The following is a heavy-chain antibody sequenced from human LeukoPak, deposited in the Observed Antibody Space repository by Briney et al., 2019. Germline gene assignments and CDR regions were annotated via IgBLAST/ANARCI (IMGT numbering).Heavy chain of an antibody. CDR3: ARHSSGCSFDY. V-gene: IGHV3-11*04. D-gene: IGHD3-22*01. CDR1: GFTFSDYY. CDR2: IISSGTTI. J-gene: IGHJ4*02. Sequence: GGSLRLSCAASGFTFSDYYMSWIRQAPGTGLEWLSYIISSGTTIYYADTVKGRFTFSRDNAKNSLHLQMNSLRAEDTAVYYCARHSSGCSFDYWGQGTRVTVSS.